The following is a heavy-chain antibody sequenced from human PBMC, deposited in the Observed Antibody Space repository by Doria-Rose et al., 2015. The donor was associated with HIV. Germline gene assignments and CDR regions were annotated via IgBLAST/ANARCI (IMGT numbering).Heavy chain of an antibody. V-gene: IGHV2-26*01. Sequence: QVTLKESGPVLVKPTETLTLTCTVSGVSLSSPGMGVSWIRQPPGKALEWLANIFSDDERSYKSSLKSRLTISRGTSRCQVVITMTDMDPVDTATYYCARIKSSRWYHKYYFDFWGQGTLVIVSA. CDR3: ARIKSSRWYHKYYFDF. CDR1: GVSLSSPGMG. D-gene: IGHD6-13*01. CDR2: IFSDDER. J-gene: IGHJ4*02.